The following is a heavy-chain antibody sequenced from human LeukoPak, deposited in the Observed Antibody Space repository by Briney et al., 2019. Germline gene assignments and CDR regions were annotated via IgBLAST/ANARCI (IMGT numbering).Heavy chain of an antibody. J-gene: IGHJ3*02. CDR1: GFTLCSFG. V-gene: IGHV3-23*01. CDR2: ICGSGGST. CDR3: AKDWLLWFGEFDAFDI. Sequence: GGSPRLSCAAPGFTLCSFGMSWVPQAPGEGLGWVSAICGSGGSTYYADSVKGRFTISRDNSKNALYLQMNSLRAEDTAVYYCAKDWLLWFGEFDAFDIWGQGTMVTVSS. D-gene: IGHD3-10*01.